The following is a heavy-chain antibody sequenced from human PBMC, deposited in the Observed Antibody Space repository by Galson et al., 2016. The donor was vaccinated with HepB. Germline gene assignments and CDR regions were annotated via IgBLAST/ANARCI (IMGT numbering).Heavy chain of an antibody. V-gene: IGHV4-4*02. J-gene: IGHJ6*02. CDR1: GGSISSSNW. CDR3: ASHSPAPLYYSGMDV. D-gene: IGHD2-2*01. Sequence: LSLTCAVSGGSISSSNWWTWVRQPPGKGLEWIGEIYHSGTTNYNPSLKSRVTISIDKSKNQFSLKLSSVTAADTAVYYCASHSPAPLYYSGMDVWGQGTLVTVSS. CDR2: IYHSGTT.